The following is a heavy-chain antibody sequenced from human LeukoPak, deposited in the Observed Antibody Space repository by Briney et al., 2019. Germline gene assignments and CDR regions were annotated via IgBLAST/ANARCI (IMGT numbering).Heavy chain of an antibody. J-gene: IGHJ4*02. CDR3: AKDPEDDIVVVPAAIRYY. CDR1: GFTFSSYA. CDR2: ISGSGGST. V-gene: IGHV3-23*01. Sequence: GGSLRPSCAASGFTFSSYAMSWVRQAPGKGLEWVSAISGSGGSTYYADSVKGRFTISRDNSKNTLYLQMNSLRAEDTAVYYCAKDPEDDIVVVPAAIRYYWGQGTLVTVSS. D-gene: IGHD2-2*02.